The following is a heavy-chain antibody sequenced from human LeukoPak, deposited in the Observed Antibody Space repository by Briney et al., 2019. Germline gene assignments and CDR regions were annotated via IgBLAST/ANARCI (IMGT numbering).Heavy chain of an antibody. J-gene: IGHJ6*03. CDR2: TIPLFGTT. V-gene: IGHV1-69*05. CDR3: ARGSWDDVGYYYYYYMDV. CDR1: GGSFSRHA. Sequence: SVKVCCKASGGSFSRHAVGWVRQAPGQGLEWLGGTIPLFGTTRYAHKFQGRVTITTDESTRTAYMDLSSLTSEDTAVYYCARGSWDDVGYYYYYYMDVWGKGSTVTVSS. D-gene: IGHD1-1*01.